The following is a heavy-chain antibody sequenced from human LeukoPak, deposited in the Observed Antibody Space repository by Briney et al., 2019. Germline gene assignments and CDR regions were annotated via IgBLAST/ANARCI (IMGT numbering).Heavy chain of an antibody. D-gene: IGHD3-9*01. J-gene: IGHJ4*02. CDR2: ISYDGSNK. CDR3: ARGRFYDILTGYNDY. CDR1: GFTFSSYA. Sequence: GGSLRLSCAASGFTFSSYAVHWVRQAPGKGLEWVAVISYDGSNKYYADSVKGRFTISRDNSKNTLYLQMNSLRAEDTAVYYCARGRFYDILTGYNDYWGQGTLVTVSS. V-gene: IGHV3-30*04.